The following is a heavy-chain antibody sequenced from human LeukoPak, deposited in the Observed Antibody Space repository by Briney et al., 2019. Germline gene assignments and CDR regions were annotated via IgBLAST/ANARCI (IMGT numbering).Heavy chain of an antibody. CDR3: AIDMRRGVPDYFDY. J-gene: IGHJ4*02. CDR2: ISIDGNTR. V-gene: IGHV3-30-3*01. Sequence: GGSLRLSCAASGVIFSNYDMHWVRQAPGKGLEWVAVISIDGNTRYYADSVEGRFSISRDNSKNTPYLQMNSPRVEDTAVYYCAIDMRRGVPDYFDYWGQGTLVTVS. CDR1: GVIFSNYD. D-gene: IGHD3-10*01.